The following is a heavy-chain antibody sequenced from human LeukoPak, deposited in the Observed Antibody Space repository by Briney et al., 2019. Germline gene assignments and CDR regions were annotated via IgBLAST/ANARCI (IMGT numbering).Heavy chain of an antibody. V-gene: IGHV3-21*01. J-gene: IGHJ4*02. CDR2: ISSSSSYI. CDR1: GFTFDDYG. Sequence: GGSLRLSCAASGFTFDDYGMSWVRQAPGKGLEWVSSISSSSSYIYYADSVKGRFTISRDNAKSSLYLQMNSLRAEDTAVYYCAREKSGVTDYWGQGTLVTVSS. D-gene: IGHD2-21*02. CDR3: AREKSGVTDY.